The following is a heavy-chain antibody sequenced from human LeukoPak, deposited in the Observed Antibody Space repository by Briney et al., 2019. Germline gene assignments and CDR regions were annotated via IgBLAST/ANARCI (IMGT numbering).Heavy chain of an antibody. CDR2: INHSGST. CDR1: GGSISSGSYY. J-gene: IGHJ4*02. V-gene: IGHV4-61*09. CDR3: ARGGYCGGDCYFYY. Sequence: SQTLSLTCTVSGGSISSGSYYWSWIRQPAGKGLEWIGEINHSGSTNYNPSLKSRVTISVDTSKNQFSLKLSSVTAADTAVYYCARGGYCGGDCYFYYWGQGTLVTVSS. D-gene: IGHD2-21*02.